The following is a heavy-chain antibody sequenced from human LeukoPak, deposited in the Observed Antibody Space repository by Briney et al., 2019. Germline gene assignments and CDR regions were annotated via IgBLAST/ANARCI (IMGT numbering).Heavy chain of an antibody. CDR2: IIPILGIA. D-gene: IGHD6-19*01. CDR3: ASPRYSSGWYVQTFDY. Sequence: SVKVSCKASGGTFSSYAIIWVRQAPGQGLEWMGRIIPILGIANYAQKFQDRVTITADKSTSTAYMELSSLRSEDTAVYYCASPRYSSGWYVQTFDYWGQGTLVTVSS. V-gene: IGHV1-69*04. CDR1: GGTFSSYA. J-gene: IGHJ4*02.